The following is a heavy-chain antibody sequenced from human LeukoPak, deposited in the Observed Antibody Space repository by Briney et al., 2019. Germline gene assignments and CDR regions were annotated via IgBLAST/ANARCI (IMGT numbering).Heavy chain of an antibody. V-gene: IGHV3-23*01. CDR1: GFTFSTYA. Sequence: PGGSLRLSCAASGFTFSTYAMNWVRQAPGKGLEWVSGISGSGGSTYYADSVKGRFTISRDNSKNTLYLQMNSLRAEDTAVYYCANDYSNYYSYGMDVWGQGTTVTVSS. J-gene: IGHJ6*02. CDR3: ANDYSNYYSYGMDV. CDR2: ISGSGGST. D-gene: IGHD6-13*01.